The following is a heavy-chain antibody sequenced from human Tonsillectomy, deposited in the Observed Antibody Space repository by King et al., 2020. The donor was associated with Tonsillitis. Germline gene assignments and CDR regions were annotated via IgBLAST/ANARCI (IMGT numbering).Heavy chain of an antibody. V-gene: IGHV1-18*01. Sequence: HVQLVESGAEVKKPGASVKVSCKASGYTFTSYGISWVRQAPGQGLEWIGWISGFNGNTNYAQNLQGRVTMTTDTSTSTAYMELWSLRSDDTAVYYCARVRSLPWHGGDIVVRPAPISPNWFDPWGQGTLVTVSS. CDR1: GYTFTSYG. D-gene: IGHD2-15*01. CDR3: ARVRSLPWHGGDIVVRPAPISPNWFDP. CDR2: ISGFNGNT. J-gene: IGHJ5*02.